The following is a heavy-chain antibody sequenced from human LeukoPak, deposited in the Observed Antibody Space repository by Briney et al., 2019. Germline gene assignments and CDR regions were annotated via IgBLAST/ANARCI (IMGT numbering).Heavy chain of an antibody. D-gene: IGHD3-9*01. CDR3: AKMAPRLRYFDWLPPVDY. J-gene: IGHJ4*02. CDR1: GFTFSSYA. CDR2: ISGSGGST. Sequence: GGSLRLSCAASGFTFSSYAMSWVRQAPGKGLEWVSAISGSGGSTYYADSVKGRFTISRDNSKNTLYLQMNSLRAEDTAVYYCAKMAPRLRYFDWLPPVDYWGQGTLATVSS. V-gene: IGHV3-23*01.